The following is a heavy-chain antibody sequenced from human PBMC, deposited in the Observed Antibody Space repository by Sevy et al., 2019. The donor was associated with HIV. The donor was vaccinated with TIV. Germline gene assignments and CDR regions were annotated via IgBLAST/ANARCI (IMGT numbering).Heavy chain of an antibody. CDR3: ARGDGNYCTGGSCYIFDY. V-gene: IGHV3-30-3*01. J-gene: IGHJ4*02. CDR2: ISYDGSNE. Sequence: GGSLRLSCAASGFLFNSYAMHWVRQAPGKGLEWVAIISYDGSNENYAESVTGRFTISRDPSQNTLYLQMNSLTAEDTAVYYCARGDGNYCTGGSCYIFDYWGQGTLVTVSS. D-gene: IGHD2-15*01. CDR1: GFLFNSYA.